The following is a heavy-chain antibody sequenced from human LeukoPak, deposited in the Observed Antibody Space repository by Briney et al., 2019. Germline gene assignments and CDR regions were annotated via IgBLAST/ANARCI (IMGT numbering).Heavy chain of an antibody. V-gene: IGHV3-21*01. J-gene: IGHJ4*02. D-gene: IGHD5-18*01. CDR2: ISGSGGST. CDR3: ASTWVTSFDY. Sequence: GGSLRLSCAASGFTFSSYSMNWVRQAPGKGLEWVSAISGSGGSTYYADSVEGRFTISRDNAKNSLYLQMNSLRAEDTAVYYCASTWVTSFDYWGQGTLVTVSS. CDR1: GFTFSSYS.